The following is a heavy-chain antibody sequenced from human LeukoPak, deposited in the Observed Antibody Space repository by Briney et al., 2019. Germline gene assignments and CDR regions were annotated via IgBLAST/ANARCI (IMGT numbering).Heavy chain of an antibody. CDR3: ASDVDSSGYYYGSFYDFDY. CDR1: GGTFSSYA. V-gene: IGHV1-69*04. CDR2: IIPILGIA. J-gene: IGHJ4*02. Sequence: SVKVSCKASGGTFSSYAISWVRQAPGQGLEWMGRIIPILGIANYAQKFQGRVTITADKSTSTAYMELSSLGSEDTAVYYCASDVDSSGYYYGSFYDFDYWGQGTLVTVSP. D-gene: IGHD3-22*01.